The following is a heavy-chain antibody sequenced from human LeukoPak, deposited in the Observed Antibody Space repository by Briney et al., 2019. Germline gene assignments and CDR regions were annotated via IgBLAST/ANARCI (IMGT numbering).Heavy chain of an antibody. CDR2: IKYDGSEI. CDR1: GFTLSSYW. D-gene: IGHD6-13*01. J-gene: IGHJ4*02. Sequence: GGSLRLSCAASGFTLSSYWMSWVRQAPRKGLEWVANIKYDGSEIDYVDSVKGRFTISRDNAKNSLYLQMNSLRAEDTAVYYCARDIAAPGLFFDYWRQGTLVTVSS. CDR3: ARDIAAPGLFFDY. V-gene: IGHV3-7*01.